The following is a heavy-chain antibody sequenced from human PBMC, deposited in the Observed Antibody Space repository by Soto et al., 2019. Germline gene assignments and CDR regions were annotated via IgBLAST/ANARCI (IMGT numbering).Heavy chain of an antibody. D-gene: IGHD3-3*01. Sequence: LRLSCAASGFTFSSYAMSWVRQAPGKGLEWVSAISGSGGSTNYADSVKGRFTISRDNSQKTLYLQMNSLRAEDTAIYYCAKGKAHTLFGVDTLFDYWGQGTLVTVSS. CDR2: ISGSGGST. CDR3: AKGKAHTLFGVDTLFDY. V-gene: IGHV3-23*01. CDR1: GFTFSSYA. J-gene: IGHJ4*02.